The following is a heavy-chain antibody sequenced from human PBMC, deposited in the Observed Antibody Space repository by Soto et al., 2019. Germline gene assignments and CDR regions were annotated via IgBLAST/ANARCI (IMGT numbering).Heavy chain of an antibody. D-gene: IGHD3-10*01. Sequence: SETLSLTCAVYGGSFSGYYWSWIRQPPGKGLEWIGEINHSGSTNYNPSLKSRVTISVDTSKNQFSLKLSSVTAADTAVYYCALGDYYYGSGSYSALSSIHDYWGQGTLVTVSS. J-gene: IGHJ4*02. CDR3: ALGDYYYGSGSYSALSSIHDY. V-gene: IGHV4-34*01. CDR2: INHSGST. CDR1: GGSFSGYY.